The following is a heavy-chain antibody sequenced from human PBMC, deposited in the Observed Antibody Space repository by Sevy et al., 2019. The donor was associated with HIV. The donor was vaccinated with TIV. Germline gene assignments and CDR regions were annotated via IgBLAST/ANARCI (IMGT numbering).Heavy chain of an antibody. V-gene: IGHV3-23*01. CDR3: AKDTSSSSWATGDAFDI. J-gene: IGHJ3*02. D-gene: IGHD6-13*01. Sequence: GGSLRLSCAASGFTFSSYAMSWVRQAPGKGLEWVSAISGSGGSTYYADPVKGRFTISRDNSKNTLYLQMNSLRAEDTAVYYCAKDTSSSSWATGDAFDIWGQGTMVTVSS. CDR2: ISGSGGST. CDR1: GFTFSSYA.